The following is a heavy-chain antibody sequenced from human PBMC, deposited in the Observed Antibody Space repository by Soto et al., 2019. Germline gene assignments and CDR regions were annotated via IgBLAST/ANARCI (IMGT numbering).Heavy chain of an antibody. CDR2: ISGSGGST. CDR3: AKDVQTGGITMMVVGASDS. V-gene: IGHV3-23*01. CDR1: GFTFSSYA. D-gene: IGHD3-22*01. J-gene: IGHJ4*02. Sequence: EVQLLESGGGLVQPGGSLRLSCAASGFTFSSYAMSWVRQAPGKGLEWVSAISGSGGSTYYADSVKGRFTISRDNSKNTRYLQMNSLRAEDTAVYYCAKDVQTGGITMMVVGASDSWGQGTLVTVSS.